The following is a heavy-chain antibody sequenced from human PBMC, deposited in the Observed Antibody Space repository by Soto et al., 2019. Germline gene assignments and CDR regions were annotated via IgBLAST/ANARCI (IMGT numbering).Heavy chain of an antibody. CDR2: IKSKTDGGTT. CDR3: TTDYPARNWNYFGGTGDY. D-gene: IGHD1-7*01. J-gene: IGHJ4*02. CDR1: GFTFSNAW. Sequence: GGSLRLSCAASGFTFSNAWMNWVRQAPGKGLEWVGRIKSKTDGGTTDYAAPVKGSFTISRDDSKNTLYLQMNSLKTEDTAVYYCTTDYPARNWNYFGGTGDYWGQGTLVTVSS. V-gene: IGHV3-15*07.